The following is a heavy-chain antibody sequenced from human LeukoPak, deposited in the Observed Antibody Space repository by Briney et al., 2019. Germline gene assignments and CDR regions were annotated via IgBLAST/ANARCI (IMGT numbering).Heavy chain of an antibody. CDR1: GGTFSSYA. V-gene: IGHV1-69*13. Sequence: SVKVSCKASGGTFSSYAISWVRQAPGQGLEWMGGIIPIFGTANYAQKFQGRVTITADESTSTAYMELSSLRSEDTAVYYCAKNKGTAMLTDYFDYWGQGTLVTVSS. D-gene: IGHD5-18*01. CDR3: AKNKGTAMLTDYFDY. CDR2: IIPIFGTA. J-gene: IGHJ4*02.